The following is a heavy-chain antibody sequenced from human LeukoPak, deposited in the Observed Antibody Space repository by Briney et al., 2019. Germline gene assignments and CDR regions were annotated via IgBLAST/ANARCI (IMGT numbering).Heavy chain of an antibody. D-gene: IGHD1-26*01. J-gene: IGHJ4*02. Sequence: GASVKVSCKASGYTFTGYYMHWVRQAPGQGLEWMGWINPNSGGTNYAQKFQGRVTMSRDTSISTAYMELSRLRSDDTAVYYCARVRLSGYYPIFDYWGQGTLVTVSS. CDR1: GYTFTGYY. CDR3: ARVRLSGYYPIFDY. V-gene: IGHV1-2*02. CDR2: INPNSGGT.